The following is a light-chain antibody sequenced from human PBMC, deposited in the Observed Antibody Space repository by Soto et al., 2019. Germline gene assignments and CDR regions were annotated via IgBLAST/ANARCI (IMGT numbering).Light chain of an antibody. V-gene: IGKV3-11*01. CDR1: QSVGSY. J-gene: IGKJ5*01. CDR3: QQRSNWPRAT. CDR2: DAS. Sequence: EIVLTQSPATLSLSPGERATLSCRASQSVGSYLAWYQQKPGQAPRLLIYDASNRATGIPARFSGSGSGTDFTLTISSLEPEDFAVYYCQQRSNWPRATFGQGTRLEIK.